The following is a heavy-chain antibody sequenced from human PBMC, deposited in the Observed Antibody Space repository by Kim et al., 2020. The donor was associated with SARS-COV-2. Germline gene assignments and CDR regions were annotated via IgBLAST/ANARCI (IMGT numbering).Heavy chain of an antibody. V-gene: IGHV4-59*01. D-gene: IGHD4-17*01. CDR3: ARDRAYPDYGMIDY. J-gene: IGHJ4*02. Sequence: NPSLKSRVAISVDTSKNPFSLKLSSVTAADMAVYFCARDRAYPDYGMIDYWGQGTLVTVSS.